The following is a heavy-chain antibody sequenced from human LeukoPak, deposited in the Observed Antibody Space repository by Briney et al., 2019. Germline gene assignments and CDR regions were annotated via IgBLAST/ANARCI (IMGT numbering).Heavy chain of an antibody. J-gene: IGHJ5*02. CDR3: ASRQLNWNYDRGFGP. D-gene: IGHD1-7*01. Sequence: SETLSLTCTVSGGSISSYYWSWIRQPPGKGLEWIGYIYYSGSTNYNPSLKSRVTISVDTSKNQFSLKLSSVTAADTAVYYCASRQLNWNYDRGFGPWGQGTLVTVSS. CDR1: GGSISSYY. CDR2: IYYSGST. V-gene: IGHV4-59*01.